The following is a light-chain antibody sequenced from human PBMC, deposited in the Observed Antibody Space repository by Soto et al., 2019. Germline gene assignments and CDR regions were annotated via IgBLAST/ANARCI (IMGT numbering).Light chain of an antibody. J-gene: IGKJ5*01. CDR1: QSVSSSY. V-gene: IGKV3-20*01. CDR2: GAS. CDR3: QQYGSSIT. Sequence: EIVWTQSPGNLSLSPGERATLSCRASQSVSSSYLAWYQQKPGQAPRLLIYGASSRATGIPYRFSGSGSGTDFTLTISRLEPEDFAVYYCQQYGSSITFGQGTRLEIK.